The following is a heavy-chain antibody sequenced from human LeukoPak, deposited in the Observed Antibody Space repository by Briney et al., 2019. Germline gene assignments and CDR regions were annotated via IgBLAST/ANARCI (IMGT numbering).Heavy chain of an antibody. CDR1: GFTVSSNY. V-gene: IGHV3-53*05. J-gene: IGHJ4*02. Sequence: GGSLRLSCAASGFTVSSNYMSWVRQAPGKGLEWVSVIYSGGSTYYADSVKGRFTISRDNSKNTLYLQMNSLRAEDTAVYYCAKDNYYGSGSPDYWGQGTLVTVSS. CDR2: IYSGGST. CDR3: AKDNYYGSGSPDY. D-gene: IGHD3-10*01.